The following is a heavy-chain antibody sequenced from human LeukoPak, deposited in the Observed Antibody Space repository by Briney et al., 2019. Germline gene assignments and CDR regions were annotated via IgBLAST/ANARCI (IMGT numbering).Heavy chain of an antibody. D-gene: IGHD3-10*01. CDR3: AAEFGLLNRLFDY. V-gene: IGHV3-30*02. CDR1: GFTSSSYG. CDR2: IRYDGSNK. J-gene: IGHJ4*02. Sequence: PGGSLRLSCAASGFTSSSYGMHWVRQAPGKGLEWVAFIRYDGSNKYYADSVKGRFTISRDNSKNTLYLQMNSLRAEDTAVYYCAAEFGLLNRLFDYWGQGTLVTVSS.